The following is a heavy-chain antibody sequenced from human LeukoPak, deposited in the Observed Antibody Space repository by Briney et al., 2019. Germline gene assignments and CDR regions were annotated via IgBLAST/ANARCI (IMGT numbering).Heavy chain of an antibody. V-gene: IGHV1-2*02. D-gene: IGHD2-21*02. CDR2: IRPDSGGT. CDR3: ARASYCGGDCYHSFDY. Sequence: ASVKVSCKASGYSFTGHYIHWVRQAPGHGLEWMGWIRPDSGGTKYLQKFQGRVTMTRDTSIGTAFMELTRLTSDDTAVYYCARASYCGGDCYHSFDYWGQGTLVTVSS. CDR1: GYSFTGHY. J-gene: IGHJ4*02.